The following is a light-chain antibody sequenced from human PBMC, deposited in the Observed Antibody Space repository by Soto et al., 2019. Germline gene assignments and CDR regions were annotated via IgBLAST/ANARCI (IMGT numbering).Light chain of an antibody. V-gene: IGKV1-33*01. CDR1: QNINNY. CDR3: QQYENLPT. CDR2: DAS. Sequence: DIHMTHSPSSLSSSLVDRVTITCQASQNINNYLNLYQQKPGRAPKLLIYDASNLEAGVPSRFRGSGSGTDFTFTISRLQPEDIATYYCQQYENLPTFGQGTRLEIK. J-gene: IGKJ5*01.